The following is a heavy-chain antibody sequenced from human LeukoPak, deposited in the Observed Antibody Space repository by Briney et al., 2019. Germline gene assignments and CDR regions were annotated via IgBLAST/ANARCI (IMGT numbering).Heavy chain of an antibody. CDR3: ARMYCSGGSCYSLLN. Sequence: GASVKVSCKASGYTFTSYATNWVRQAPGQGLEWMGWINTNTGNPTYAQGFTGRFVFSLDTSVSTAYLQISSLKAEDTAVYYCARMYCSGGSCYSLLNWGQGTLVTVSS. CDR1: GYTFTSYA. J-gene: IGHJ4*02. CDR2: INTNTGNP. V-gene: IGHV7-4-1*02. D-gene: IGHD2-15*01.